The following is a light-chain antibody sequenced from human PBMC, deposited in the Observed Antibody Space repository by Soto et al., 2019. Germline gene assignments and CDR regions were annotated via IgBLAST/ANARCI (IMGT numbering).Light chain of an antibody. CDR2: GNR. J-gene: IGLJ1*01. CDR3: CSLTTSHTYV. Sequence: QSVLTQPPSVSGAPGQRVTLSCTGNSSNLGAGYDVHWYQQLPGAAPKLVIFGNRNRPSGVPERFSGSKSGTSASLAITGLQAEDEADYYCCSLTTSHTYVFGSGTKLTVL. V-gene: IGLV1-40*01. CDR1: SSNLGAGYD.